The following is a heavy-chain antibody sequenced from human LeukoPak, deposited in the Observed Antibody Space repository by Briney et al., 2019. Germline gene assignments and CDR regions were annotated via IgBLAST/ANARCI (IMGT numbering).Heavy chain of an antibody. D-gene: IGHD3-10*01. V-gene: IGHV1-18*01. CDR3: ARERSLWFGEKIRTKKWANWFDP. CDR1: GYTFTSYG. CDR2: ISAYNGNT. J-gene: IGHJ5*02. Sequence: ASVKVSCKTSGYTFTSYGISWVRQAPGQGLEWMGWISAYNGNTNYAQKLQGRVTMTTDTSTSTAYMELRSLRSDDTAVYYCARERSLWFGEKIRTKKWANWFDPWGQGTLVTVSS.